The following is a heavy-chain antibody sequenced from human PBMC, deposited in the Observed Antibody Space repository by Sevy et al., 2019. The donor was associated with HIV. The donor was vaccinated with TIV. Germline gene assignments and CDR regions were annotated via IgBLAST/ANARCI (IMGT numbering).Heavy chain of an antibody. CDR3: VREAANVRYFDY. Sequence: GGSLRLSCAASGFAFSTYSMNWVRQAPGKGLEWDSSISGSGSYIYYADSVQGRVAISRDNAKSSLYLQMNSLRAEDTAVYYCVREAANVRYFDYWGQGTLVTVSS. CDR2: ISGSGSYI. D-gene: IGHD3-10*02. CDR1: GFAFSTYS. V-gene: IGHV3-21*01. J-gene: IGHJ4*02.